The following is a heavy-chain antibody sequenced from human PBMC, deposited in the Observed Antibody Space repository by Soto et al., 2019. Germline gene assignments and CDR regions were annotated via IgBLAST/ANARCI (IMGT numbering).Heavy chain of an antibody. CDR3: ARPHDYIWGSYRPIQSYGMDV. J-gene: IGHJ6*02. Sequence: ASVKVSCKASGYTFTSYDINWVRQATGQGLEWMGWMNPNSGNTDYAQKFQGRVTMTRDTSINTAYMELSSLRSEDTAVYYCARPHDYIWGSYRPIQSYGMDVCGQAPTLTVSS. V-gene: IGHV1-8*01. CDR1: GYTFTSYD. D-gene: IGHD3-16*02. CDR2: MNPNSGNT.